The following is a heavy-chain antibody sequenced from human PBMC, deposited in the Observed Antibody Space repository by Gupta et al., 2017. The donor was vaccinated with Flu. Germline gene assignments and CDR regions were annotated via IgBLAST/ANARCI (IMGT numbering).Heavy chain of an antibody. V-gene: IGHV3-30*18. CDR3: AKDPGGYGYGYFDY. CDR2: ISLDGNSI. D-gene: IGHD5-18*01. J-gene: IGHJ4*02. CDR1: GFTFSSYG. Sequence: QVQLVESGGGVVQSGRSLRLSCAAFGFTFSSYGMHWVRQAPGRGLEWVAKISLDGNSIYYADSVKGRFTISRDNSRNTLYLQMNSVRDEDTAMYHCAKDPGGYGYGYFDYWGQGTLVTVSS.